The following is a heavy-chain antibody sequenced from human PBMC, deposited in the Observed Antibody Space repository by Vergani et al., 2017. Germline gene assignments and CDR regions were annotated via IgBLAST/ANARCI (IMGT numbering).Heavy chain of an antibody. V-gene: IGHV1-46*01. D-gene: IGHD3-22*01. CDR2: INPSGGST. CDR3: AREGGDTMIVVVTDYYGMDV. J-gene: IGHJ6*02. CDR1: GYTFTSYY. Sequence: QVQLVQSGAEVKKPGASVKVSCKASGYTFTSYYMHWVRQAPGQGLEWMGIINPSGGSTSYAQRFQGRVTMTRDTSTSTVNMEVSSLRSEDTAVYYCAREGGDTMIVVVTDYYGMDVWGQGTTVTVSS.